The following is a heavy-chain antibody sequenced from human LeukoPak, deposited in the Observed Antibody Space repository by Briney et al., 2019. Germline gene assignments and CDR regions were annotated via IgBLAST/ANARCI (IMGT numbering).Heavy chain of an antibody. Sequence: PSETLSLTCTVSGGSISSGGYYWSWIRQPPGTGLEWIGYIYYSGSTYYNPSLKSRVTISVDTSKNQFSLKLSSVTAADTAVYYCARASDYGDLLFWGQGTLVTVSS. D-gene: IGHD4-17*01. V-gene: IGHV4-30-4*08. CDR2: IYYSGST. CDR3: ARASDYGDLLF. J-gene: IGHJ4*02. CDR1: GGSISSGGYY.